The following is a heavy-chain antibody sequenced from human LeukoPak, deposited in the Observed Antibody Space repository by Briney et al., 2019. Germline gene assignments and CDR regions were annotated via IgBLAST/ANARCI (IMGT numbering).Heavy chain of an antibody. J-gene: IGHJ3*02. Sequence: GGSLRLSCAASGFTFSSYSMNWVRQAPGKGLEWVANIKQDGSEKYYVDSVKGRFTISRDNAKNSLYLQMNSLRAEDTAVYYCARQMTTVRSSAFDIWGQGTMVTVSS. CDR3: ARQMTTVRSSAFDI. D-gene: IGHD4-17*01. CDR1: GFTFSSYS. CDR2: IKQDGSEK. V-gene: IGHV3-7*01.